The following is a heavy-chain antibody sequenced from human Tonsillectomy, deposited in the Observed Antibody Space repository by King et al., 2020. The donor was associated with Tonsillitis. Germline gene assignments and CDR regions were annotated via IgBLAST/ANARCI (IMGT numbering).Heavy chain of an antibody. D-gene: IGHD2-15*01. CDR1: GFTFSSYA. J-gene: IGHJ4*02. CDR2: ISGSGDST. V-gene: IGHV3-23*04. CDR3: ARYNHLCSGGSCYSYYFAY. Sequence: EQLVQSGGGLVQPGGSLRLSCAASGFTFSSYAMGWVRQAPGKELEWVSAISGSGDSTSYTDSVKGRFTFSRDNSKNTLYLQMNSLRAEDTAVYYCARYNHLCSGGSCYSYYFAYWGQGTLVTVSS.